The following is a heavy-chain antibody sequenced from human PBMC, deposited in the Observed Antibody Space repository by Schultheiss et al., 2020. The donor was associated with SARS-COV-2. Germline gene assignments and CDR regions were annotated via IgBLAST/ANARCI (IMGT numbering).Heavy chain of an antibody. CDR2: ISSSSSYI. CDR3: ARRIGGTKDY. CDR1: GFTFSSYS. V-gene: IGHV3-21*01. D-gene: IGHD1-14*01. Sequence: GGSLRLSCAASGFTFSSYSMHWVRQAPGKGLEWVSSISSSSSYIYYADSVKGRFTISRDNAKNSLYLQMNSLRAEDTAVYYCARRIGGTKDYWGQGTLVTVSS. J-gene: IGHJ4*02.